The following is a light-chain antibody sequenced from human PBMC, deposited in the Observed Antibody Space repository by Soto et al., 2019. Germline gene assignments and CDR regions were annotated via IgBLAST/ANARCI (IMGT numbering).Light chain of an antibody. V-gene: IGKV3-20*01. CDR2: GAS. J-gene: IGKJ5*01. CDR1: QSVSSSY. Sequence: EIVLTQSPGTLSLSPGERATLSCRASQSVSSSYLAWYQQKPGQAPRLLIYGASSRATGIPDRFSGSGSGTDFTLNISRLEPEDFAVYYCPQYGSSPPTFGQGTRLEIK. CDR3: PQYGSSPPT.